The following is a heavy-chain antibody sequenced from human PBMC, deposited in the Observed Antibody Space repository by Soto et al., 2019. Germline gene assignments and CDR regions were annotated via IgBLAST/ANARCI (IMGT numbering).Heavy chain of an antibody. CDR3: AKDPPWTVGPLAMDV. Sequence: EVQLLESGGGLVQAGGSLRLSCVASGFTFSTHAMSWVRQVPGKGLEWVSTFSGSGGIIYYGESVKGRFTISRDDPKNTLYLDMNSLRVEDTAVYYCAKDPPWTVGPLAMDVWGQGTTVTVSS. V-gene: IGHV3-23*01. CDR2: FSGSGGII. D-gene: IGHD2-2*01. J-gene: IGHJ6*02. CDR1: GFTFSTHA.